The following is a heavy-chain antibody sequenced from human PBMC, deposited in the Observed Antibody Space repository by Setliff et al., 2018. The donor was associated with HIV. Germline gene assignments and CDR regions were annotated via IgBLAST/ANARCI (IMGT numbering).Heavy chain of an antibody. CDR3: ARDREAGDWYFDL. D-gene: IGHD6-13*01. CDR1: GYTFTRHY. V-gene: IGHV1-2*02. J-gene: IGHJ2*01. Sequence: ASVKVSCKASGYTFTRHYLHWVRLAPGQGLEWMGWINPNSGDTNYAQKFQGRVTMTRDTSINAAYMELRSLRSDDTAVYYCARDREAGDWYFDLWGRGTLVTVSS. CDR2: INPNSGDT.